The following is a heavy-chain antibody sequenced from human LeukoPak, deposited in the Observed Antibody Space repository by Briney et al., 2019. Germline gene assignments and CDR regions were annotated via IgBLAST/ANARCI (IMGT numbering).Heavy chain of an antibody. CDR2: IGTAGDT. CDR3: ARSGSWYNDKGFANHDTFDI. CDR1: GFTFSSYD. V-gene: IGHV3-13*01. Sequence: GGSLRLSCAASGFTFSSYDMYWVRQATGKGLEWVSAIGTAGDTYYPDSVKGRFTISRENAKNSLYLQMNSLRAGDTAVYYCARSGSWYNDKGFANHDTFDIWGQGTMVTVSS. J-gene: IGHJ3*02. D-gene: IGHD6-13*01.